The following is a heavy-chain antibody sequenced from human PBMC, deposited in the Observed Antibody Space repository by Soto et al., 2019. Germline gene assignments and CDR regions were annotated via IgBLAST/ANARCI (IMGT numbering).Heavy chain of an antibody. CDR2: ISYDGSNK. Sequence: QVQLVESGGGVVQPGRSLRLSCAASGFTFSSYAMHWVRQAPGKGLEWVAVISYDGSNKYYADSVKGRFTISRDNSKNTLYLQMNSLRAEDTAVYYCARDPTYYAKWYFDLWGRGTLLTVSS. CDR1: GFTFSSYA. V-gene: IGHV3-30-3*01. J-gene: IGHJ2*01. D-gene: IGHD3-22*01. CDR3: ARDPTYYAKWYFDL.